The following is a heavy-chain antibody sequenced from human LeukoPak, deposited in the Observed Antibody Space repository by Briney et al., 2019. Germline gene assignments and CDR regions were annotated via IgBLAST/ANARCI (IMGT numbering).Heavy chain of an antibody. J-gene: IGHJ4*02. CDR3: AKVNEETEDIVVVPAAIHFDY. Sequence: GGSLRLSCAASGFTFSSYAMSWVRQAPGKGLEWVSAISGSGGSTYYADSVKGRFTISRDNSKNTLYLQMNSLRAEDTAVYYCAKVNEETEDIVVVPAAIHFDYWGQGTLVTVSS. D-gene: IGHD2-2*01. CDR2: ISGSGGST. CDR1: GFTFSSYA. V-gene: IGHV3-23*01.